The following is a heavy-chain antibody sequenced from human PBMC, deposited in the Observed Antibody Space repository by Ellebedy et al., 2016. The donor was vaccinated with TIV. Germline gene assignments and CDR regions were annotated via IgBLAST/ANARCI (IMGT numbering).Heavy chain of an antibody. J-gene: IGHJ2*01. CDR3: ARDRGTGPAAKRKPLGYFDL. Sequence: AASVKVSCKASGGTFSSYAISWVRQAPGQGLEWMGGIIPIFGTANYAQKFQGRVTITADESTSTAYMELSSLRSEDTAVYYCARDRGTGPAAKRKPLGYFDLWGRGTLVTVSS. V-gene: IGHV1-69*13. CDR2: IIPIFGTA. CDR1: GGTFSSYA. D-gene: IGHD2-2*01.